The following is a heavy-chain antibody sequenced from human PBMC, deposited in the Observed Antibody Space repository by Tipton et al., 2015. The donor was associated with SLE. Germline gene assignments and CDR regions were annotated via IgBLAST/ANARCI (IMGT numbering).Heavy chain of an antibody. CDR1: GGSISSSSYY. Sequence: TLSLTCTVSGGSISSSSYYWGWIRQPPGKGLEWIGSIYYSGSAYSTYYNPSLNSRVTISVDKPTNQFSLKVSAVTAADTAVYYCARDRGGNSSVYVDNWGQGTLVTVSS. D-gene: IGHD4-23*01. V-gene: IGHV4-39*07. CDR3: ARDRGGNSSVYVDN. J-gene: IGHJ4*02. CDR2: IYYSGSAYST.